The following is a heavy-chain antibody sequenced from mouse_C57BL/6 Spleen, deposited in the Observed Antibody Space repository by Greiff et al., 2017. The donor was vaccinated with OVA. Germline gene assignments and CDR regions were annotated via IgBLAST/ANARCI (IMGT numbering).Heavy chain of an antibody. V-gene: IGHV3-6*01. Sequence: EVKLMESVPGLVKPSQSLSLTCSVTGYSITSGYYWNWIRQFPGNKLEWMGYISYDGSNNYNPSLKNRISITRDTSKNQFFLKLNSVTTEDTATYYCARGYGYDYAMDYWGQGTSVTVSS. CDR3: ARGYGYDYAMDY. D-gene: IGHD2-2*01. CDR1: GYSITSGYY. CDR2: ISYDGSN. J-gene: IGHJ4*01.